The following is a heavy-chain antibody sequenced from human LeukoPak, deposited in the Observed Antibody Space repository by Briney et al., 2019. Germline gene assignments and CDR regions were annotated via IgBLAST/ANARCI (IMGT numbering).Heavy chain of an antibody. CDR1: GFTFSSYA. D-gene: IGHD1-26*01. CDR2: ISGSGDNT. Sequence: GGSLRLSCAASGFTFSSYAMSWVRQAPGKGLEWVSGISGSGDNTYYADSVKGRFTISRDNSKNTLYLQMNSLRAEDTAVYYCARDHKAGGFDYWGQGTLVTVSS. CDR3: ARDHKAGGFDY. J-gene: IGHJ4*02. V-gene: IGHV3-23*01.